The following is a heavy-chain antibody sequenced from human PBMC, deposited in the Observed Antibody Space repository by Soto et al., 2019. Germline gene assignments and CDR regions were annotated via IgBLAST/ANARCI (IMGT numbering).Heavy chain of an antibody. V-gene: IGHV3-73*02. CDR3: TMRIAVAGTLDY. CDR1: GFTFSGSA. CDR2: IRSKANSYAT. J-gene: IGHJ4*02. D-gene: IGHD6-19*01. Sequence: EVQLVESGGGLVQPGGSLNLSCAASGFTFSGSAMHWVRQASGKGLEWVGRIRSKANSYATAYAASVKGRFTISRDDSKNTAYLQMNSLKTEDTAVYYCTMRIAVAGTLDYWGQGSLVTVSS.